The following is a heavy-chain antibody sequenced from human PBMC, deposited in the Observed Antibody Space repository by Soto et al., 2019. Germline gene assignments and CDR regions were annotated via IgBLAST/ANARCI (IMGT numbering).Heavy chain of an antibody. CDR2: INTNSGGT. CDR1: GYTFTDYY. Sequence: ASVKVSCKASGYTFTDYYLHWVRQAPGQGLEWMGWINTNSGGTHYAQAFQGRVTMTRDTSIRTAYMELRRLGSDDTATFYCARDRVGSTRVYSWAQRTPVPVSA. J-gene: IGHJ4*02. V-gene: IGHV1-2*02. CDR3: ARDRVGSTRVYS. D-gene: IGHD1-26*01.